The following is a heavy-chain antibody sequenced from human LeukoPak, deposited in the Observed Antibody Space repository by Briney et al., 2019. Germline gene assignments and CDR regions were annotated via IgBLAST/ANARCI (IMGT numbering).Heavy chain of an antibody. Sequence: QSGGSLRLSCAASGFTFSSYAMHWVRQAPGKGLEWVAVISYDGGNKYYADSVKGRFTISRDNSKNTLYLQMNSLRAEDTAVYYCASGLNTDAFDIWGQGTMVTVSS. CDR2: ISYDGGNK. J-gene: IGHJ3*02. V-gene: IGHV3-30-3*01. CDR3: ASGLNTDAFDI. CDR1: GFTFSSYA.